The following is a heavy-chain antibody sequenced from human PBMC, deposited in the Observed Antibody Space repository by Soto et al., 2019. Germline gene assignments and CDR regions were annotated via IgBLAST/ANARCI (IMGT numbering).Heavy chain of an antibody. Sequence: PSETLSLTCTVSGGSISSYYWSWIRQPPGKGLEWIGYIYYSGSTNYNPSLKSRVTISVDTSKNQFSLKLSSVTAADTAVYYWAKELYGSGSDYWGQGTLVTVSS. J-gene: IGHJ4*02. CDR1: GGSISSYY. CDR3: AKELYGSGSDY. CDR2: IYYSGST. V-gene: IGHV4-59*01. D-gene: IGHD3-10*01.